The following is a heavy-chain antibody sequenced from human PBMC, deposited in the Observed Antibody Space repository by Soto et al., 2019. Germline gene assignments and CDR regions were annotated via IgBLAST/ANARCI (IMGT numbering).Heavy chain of an antibody. CDR2: IGTAGDT. V-gene: IGHV3-13*01. Sequence: ESGGGLVQPGGSLRLSCAASGFTFSSYDMHWVRQATGKGLEWVSAIGTAGDTYYPGSVKGRFTISRENAKNSLYLQMNSLRAEDTAVYYCARVDTAMGLDYWGQGTLVTVSS. D-gene: IGHD5-18*01. CDR3: ARVDTAMGLDY. J-gene: IGHJ4*02. CDR1: GFTFSSYD.